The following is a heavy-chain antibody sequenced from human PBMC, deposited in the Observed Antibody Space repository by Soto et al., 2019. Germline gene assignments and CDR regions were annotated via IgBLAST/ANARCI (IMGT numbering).Heavy chain of an antibody. CDR2: IYFTGST. J-gene: IGHJ4*02. V-gene: IGHV4-31*03. D-gene: IGHD3-22*01. Sequence: QVQLQESGPGLVMPSQTLSLTCTVSGGSISIGGYYWSWIRQHPGKGLEWIGYIYFTGSTYYSPSLKSRVSISIDTFKNQFSLRLSSVTAADTAVYFCARIYGSNSAGGIYWGQGTLVTVSS. CDR1: GGSISIGGYY. CDR3: ARIYGSNSAGGIY.